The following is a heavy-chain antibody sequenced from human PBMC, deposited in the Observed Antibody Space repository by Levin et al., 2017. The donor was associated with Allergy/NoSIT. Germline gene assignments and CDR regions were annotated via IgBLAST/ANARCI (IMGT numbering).Heavy chain of an antibody. CDR1: GFIFNNYG. Sequence: GGSLRLSCAASGFIFNNYGMHWVRQAPGKGLEWVAVIWYDGSNKYYADSVKGRFTISRDNSKNTVYLQMNSLRAEDTAVYYCARGPHIVVVTAPDYWGQGTLVTVSS. V-gene: IGHV3-33*01. D-gene: IGHD2-21*02. J-gene: IGHJ4*02. CDR2: IWYDGSNK. CDR3: ARGPHIVVVTAPDY.